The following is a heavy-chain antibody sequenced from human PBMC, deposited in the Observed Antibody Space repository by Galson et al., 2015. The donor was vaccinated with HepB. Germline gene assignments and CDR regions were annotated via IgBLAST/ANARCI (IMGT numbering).Heavy chain of an antibody. CDR3: VRDSHEYQLFVFYMDV. D-gene: IGHD6-6*01. J-gene: IGHJ6*02. V-gene: IGHV3-30*03. CDR2: ISYHGSHK. Sequence: SLRLSCAVSGFTFENHAMHWVRQAPGKGLEWVAVISYHGSHKHISDSVKGRFTVSRDNSKNTLFLQMNSLRPEDTAVYYCVRDSHEYQLFVFYMDVWGHGTTVTASS. CDR1: GFTFENHA.